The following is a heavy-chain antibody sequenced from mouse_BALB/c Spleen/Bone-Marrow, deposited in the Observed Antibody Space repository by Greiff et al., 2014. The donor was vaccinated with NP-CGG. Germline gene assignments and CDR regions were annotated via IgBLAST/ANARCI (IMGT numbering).Heavy chain of an antibody. Sequence: VQLQQSGAEFVKPGASVKLSCTASGFNIKDTYMHWVKRRPEQGLEWIGRIDPANDNTKYDPKFQGKATITADTSSNTAYLQRSSLTSEDTSVYYGARADGYYAWFAYWGQGTLVTVSA. CDR1: GFNIKDTY. V-gene: IGHV14-3*02. D-gene: IGHD2-3*01. J-gene: IGHJ3*01. CDR2: IDPANDNT. CDR3: ARADGYYAWFAY.